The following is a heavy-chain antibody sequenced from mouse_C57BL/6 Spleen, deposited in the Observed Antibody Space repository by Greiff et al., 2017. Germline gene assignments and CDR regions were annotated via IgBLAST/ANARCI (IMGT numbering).Heavy chain of an antibody. CDR3: ARYQSSYYAMDY. Sequence: QVQLQQPGAELVRPGSSVKLSCKASGYTFTSYWMDWVKQRPGQGLEWIGNIYPSDSETHYNQKFKDKATLTVDKSSSTAYMQLSSLTSEDSAVYYCARYQSSYYAMDYWGQGTSVTVSS. V-gene: IGHV1-61*01. CDR2: IYPSDSET. J-gene: IGHJ4*01. CDR1: GYTFTSYW.